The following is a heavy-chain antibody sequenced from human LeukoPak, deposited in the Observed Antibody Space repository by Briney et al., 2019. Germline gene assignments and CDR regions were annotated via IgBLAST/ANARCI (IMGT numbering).Heavy chain of an antibody. V-gene: IGHV1-8*03. Sequence: ASVKVSCKASGYTFTSSDINWVRQATGQGLEWMGWMNPNSANTGYAQKFQGRVTFTRNTSISTAYMELSSLRSEDTAVYYCVRVLFTMVRGASALASWGQGTLVTVSS. CDR3: VRVLFTMVRGASALAS. CDR2: MNPNSANT. CDR1: GYTFTSSD. J-gene: IGHJ5*02. D-gene: IGHD3-10*01.